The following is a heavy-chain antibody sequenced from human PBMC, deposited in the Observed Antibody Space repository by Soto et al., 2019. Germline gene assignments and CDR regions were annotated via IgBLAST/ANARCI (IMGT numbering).Heavy chain of an antibody. V-gene: IGHV4-59*08. CDR1: GGSISSYY. J-gene: IGHJ4*02. CDR2: IYYSGST. CDR3: AHIAAAGTLDY. Sequence: SETLSLTCTVSGGSISSYYWSWIRQPPGKGLEWIGYIYYSGSTNYNPSLKSRVTISVDTSKNQFSLKLSSVTAADTAVYYCAHIAAAGTLDYWGQGTLVTVSS. D-gene: IGHD6-13*01.